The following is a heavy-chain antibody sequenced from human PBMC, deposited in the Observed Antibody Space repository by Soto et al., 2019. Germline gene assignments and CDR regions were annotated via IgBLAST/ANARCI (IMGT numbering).Heavy chain of an antibody. D-gene: IGHD1-26*01. CDR2: IYHTGPT. V-gene: IGHV4-4*02. Sequence: PSETLSLTCAVSGDSISSSKWWNWVRQPPGKGLEWIGEIYHTGPTNYNPSVKSRATISVDKSKNHFSLSLTSVTAADTAVYYRVRDGRGVQWELSDWGPGTLVTVSS. CDR3: VRDGRGVQWELSD. J-gene: IGHJ4*02. CDR1: GDSISSSKW.